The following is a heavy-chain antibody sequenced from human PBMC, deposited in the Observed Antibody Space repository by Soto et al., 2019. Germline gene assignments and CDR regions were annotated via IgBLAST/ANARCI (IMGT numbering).Heavy chain of an antibody. J-gene: IGHJ5*02. D-gene: IGHD4-17*01. V-gene: IGHV3-48*01. CDR1: GFTFSSYS. Sequence: EVQLVESGGGLVQPGGSLRLSCAASGFTFSSYSMNWVRQAPGKGLEWVSYISSSSSTIYYADSVKGRFTISRDNAKNSRYLQLKSLRAEDTAVYYCAREGGALNWFDPWGQGTLVTVSS. CDR2: ISSSSSTI. CDR3: AREGGALNWFDP.